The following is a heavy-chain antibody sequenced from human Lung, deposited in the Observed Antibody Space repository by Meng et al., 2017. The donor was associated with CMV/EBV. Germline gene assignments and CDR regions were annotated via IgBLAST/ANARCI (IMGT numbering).Heavy chain of an antibody. Sequence: SXXVSXKASGGTFSSYAISWVRQAPGQGLEWMGGIIPIFGTASYAQKFQGRVTITTDESTSTAYMELSSLRSEDTAVYYCARGSSSTSWGFDYWGQGTLVTVSS. D-gene: IGHD2-2*01. CDR3: ARGSSSTSWGFDY. CDR2: IIPIFGTA. J-gene: IGHJ4*02. V-gene: IGHV1-69*05. CDR1: GGTFSSYA.